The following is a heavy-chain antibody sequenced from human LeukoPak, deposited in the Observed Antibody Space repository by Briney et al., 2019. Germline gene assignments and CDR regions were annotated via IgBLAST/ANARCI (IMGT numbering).Heavy chain of an antibody. Sequence: GGSLRLSCAASGFTVSSNYMSWVRQAPGKGLEWVSVIYSGGSTYYADSVKGRFTISRDNSKNTLYLQMNSLRAEDTAVYYCARDPRGNWYFDLWGRGTLVTVSS. CDR2: IYSGGST. J-gene: IGHJ2*01. D-gene: IGHD3-10*01. CDR1: GFTVSSNY. CDR3: ARDPRGNWYFDL. V-gene: IGHV3-66*01.